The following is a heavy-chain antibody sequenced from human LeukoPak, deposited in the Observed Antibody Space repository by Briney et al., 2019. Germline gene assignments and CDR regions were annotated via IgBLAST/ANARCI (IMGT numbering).Heavy chain of an antibody. D-gene: IGHD3-10*01. V-gene: IGHV3-7*01. CDR1: GFTFSSYW. CDR3: ARDPPFGELSFDY. J-gene: IGHJ4*02. CDR2: IKQDGSEK. Sequence: GGSLRLSCAASGFTFSSYWMSWVRQAPGKGLEWVANIKQDGSEKYYVDSVKGRFTISRDNAKNSLYLQMNSLRAEDTAVYYCARDPPFGELSFDYWGQGTLVTVSS.